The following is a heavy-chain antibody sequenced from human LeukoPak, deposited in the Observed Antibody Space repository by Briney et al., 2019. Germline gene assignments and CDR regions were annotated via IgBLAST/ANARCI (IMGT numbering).Heavy chain of an antibody. CDR3: AKGCSGGTCYSS. V-gene: IGHV3-23*01. CDR1: GFTFSGSA. CDR2: ISYSGANS. Sequence: PGGSLRLSCAASGFTFSGSAMSWVRQAPGEGLEWVSLISYSGANSYYTDSVRGRFTISRDNSKDTLFLQMNSLRAEDTAIYYCAKGCSGGTCYSSWGQGTLVTVSS. D-gene: IGHD2-15*01. J-gene: IGHJ4*02.